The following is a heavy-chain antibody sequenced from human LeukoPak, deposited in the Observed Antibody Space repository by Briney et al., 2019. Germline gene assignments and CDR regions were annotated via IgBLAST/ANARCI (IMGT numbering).Heavy chain of an antibody. CDR2: INPNSGGT. V-gene: IGHV1-2*02. D-gene: IGHD3-9*01. J-gene: IGHJ4*02. CDR3: ARDPRNYDILTGYYGCLDY. Sequence: GASVKVSCKASGYTFIGYYMHWVRQAPGQGVEWMGWINPNSGGTNYAQKFQCRVTMTRDTSISTAYMELSRLRSDDTAVYYCARDPRNYDILTGYYGCLDYCGQGTLVTVSS. CDR1: GYTFIGYY.